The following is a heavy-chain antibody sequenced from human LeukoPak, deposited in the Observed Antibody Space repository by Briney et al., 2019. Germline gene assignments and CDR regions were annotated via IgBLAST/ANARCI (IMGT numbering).Heavy chain of an antibody. D-gene: IGHD3-3*01. V-gene: IGHV3-30*18. CDR1: GFTFSSYG. J-gene: IGHJ4*02. CDR2: ISYDGSNK. Sequence: PGGSLRLSCAASGFTFSSYGMHWVRQAPGKGLEWVAVISYDGSNKYYADSVKGRFTISRGNSKNTLYLQMNSLRAEDTAVYYCAKDWFLEWLLPSSFFDYWGQGTLVTVSS. CDR3: AKDWFLEWLLPSSFFDY.